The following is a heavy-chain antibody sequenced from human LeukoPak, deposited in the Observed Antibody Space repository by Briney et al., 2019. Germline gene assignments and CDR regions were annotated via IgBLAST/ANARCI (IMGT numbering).Heavy chain of an antibody. V-gene: IGHV4-61*02. CDR2: IYTSGST. CDR3: AGDGFDSNYESWFDP. J-gene: IGHJ5*02. D-gene: IGHD4-11*01. CDR1: GGSISSGSYY. Sequence: PSETLSLTCTVSGGSISSGSYYWSWIRQPAGKGLEWIGRIYTSGSTNYNPSLKSRVTISVDTSKNQFSLKLSSVTAADTAVYYCAGDGFDSNYESWFDPWGQGTLVTVSS.